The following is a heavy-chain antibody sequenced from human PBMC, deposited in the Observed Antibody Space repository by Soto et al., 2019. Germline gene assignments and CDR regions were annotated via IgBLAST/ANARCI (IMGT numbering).Heavy chain of an antibody. D-gene: IGHD5-12*01. Sequence: QVQLPQWGAGLLKPSETLSLTCAVYGGSFSGYYWSWIRQPPGKGLEWIGEINHSGSTNYNPSLKSRVTISVDTSKNQFSLKLSSVTAADTAVYYCARGEWLLIGSWFDPWGQGTLVTVSS. J-gene: IGHJ5*02. CDR2: INHSGST. CDR3: ARGEWLLIGSWFDP. V-gene: IGHV4-34*01. CDR1: GGSFSGYY.